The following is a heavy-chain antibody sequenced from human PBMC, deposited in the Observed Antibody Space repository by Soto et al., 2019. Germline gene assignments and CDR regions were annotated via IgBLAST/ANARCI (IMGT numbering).Heavy chain of an antibody. CDR3: AKDVNVVSSGWFDS. J-gene: IGHJ5*01. D-gene: IGHD2-15*01. Sequence: EVQLVESGGSLVQPGQSLRLSCATSGFTFDHYAMHWVRQLPGEGLEWVSTISGNSDTIDYADSVKGRFTIARDNAKRSLYLQMNSLRPDDSATYYCAKDVNVVSSGWFDSWGQGTLAIVTS. CDR1: GFTFDHYA. V-gene: IGHV3-9*01. CDR2: ISGNSDTI.